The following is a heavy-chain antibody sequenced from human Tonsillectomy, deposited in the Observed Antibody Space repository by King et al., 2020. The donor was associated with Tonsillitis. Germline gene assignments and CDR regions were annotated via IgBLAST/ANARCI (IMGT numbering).Heavy chain of an antibody. CDR2: ISYDGTMK. Sequence: VQLVESGGGVVQPGRSLRLSCATSGFSFSTHGMHWVRQAPGKGLEWVAIISYDGTMKDYADSVKGRFTISRDDSKNTLYLQMNSLRAEDTAVYYCARDLTSTWNFDIWGQGTMVTVSS. V-gene: IGHV3-33*05. J-gene: IGHJ3*02. CDR3: ARDLTSTWNFDI. D-gene: IGHD2-2*01. CDR1: GFSFSTHG.